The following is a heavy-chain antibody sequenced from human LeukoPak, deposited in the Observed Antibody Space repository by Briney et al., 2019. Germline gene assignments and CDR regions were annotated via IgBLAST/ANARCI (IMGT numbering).Heavy chain of an antibody. J-gene: IGHJ4*02. D-gene: IGHD6-19*01. Sequence: PGGSLRLSCAASGFTFSSYGMHWVRQAPGKGLEWVAVIWYDGSNKYYADSVKGRFTISRDNSKNTLYLQMNSLRAEDTAVYYCARGVAVAGTSHSPFDYWGQGTLVTVSS. CDR2: IWYDGSNK. CDR3: ARGVAVAGTSHSPFDY. CDR1: GFTFSSYG. V-gene: IGHV3-33*01.